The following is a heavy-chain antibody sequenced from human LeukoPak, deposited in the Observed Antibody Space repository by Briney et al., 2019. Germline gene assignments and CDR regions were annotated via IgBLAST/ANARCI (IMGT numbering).Heavy chain of an antibody. CDR2: ISWNSGSI. D-gene: IGHD3-9*01. CDR3: AKGWGDYDILTGPLDC. CDR1: GFTFDDYA. J-gene: IGHJ4*02. Sequence: PGGSLRLSCAASGFTFDDYAMHWVRQAPGKGLEWVSGISWNSGSIGYADSVKGRFTISRDNAKNSLYLQMNSLRAEDTALYYCAKGWGDYDILTGPLDCWGQGTLVTVSS. V-gene: IGHV3-9*01.